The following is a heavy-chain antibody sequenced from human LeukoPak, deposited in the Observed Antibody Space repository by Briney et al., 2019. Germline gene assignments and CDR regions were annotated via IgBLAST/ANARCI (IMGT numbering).Heavy chain of an antibody. J-gene: IGHJ4*02. CDR2: INPNSGGT. CDR1: GYTFTGYY. V-gene: IGHV1-2*02. Sequence: ASVKVPCKASGYTFTGYYMHWVRQAPGQGLEWMGWINPNSGGTNYAQKFQGRVTMTRDTSISTAYMELSRLRSDDTAVYYCARGAPHYDILTGYYFDKGGSDYWGQGTLVTVSS. D-gene: IGHD3-9*01. CDR3: ARGAPHYDILTGYYFDKGGSDY.